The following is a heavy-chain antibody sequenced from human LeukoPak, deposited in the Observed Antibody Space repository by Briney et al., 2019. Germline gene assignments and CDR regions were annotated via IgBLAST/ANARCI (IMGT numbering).Heavy chain of an antibody. J-gene: IGHJ4*02. D-gene: IGHD6-19*01. Sequence: ASVEVSCKASGYTFTSYAMNWVRQAPGQGLEWMGWVNTKTGNPTYVQGFTGRFVFSLDTSVSTAYLQISSLKAEDTAVYYCARDGQWPLTAWGQGTLVTVSS. V-gene: IGHV7-4-1*02. CDR1: GYTFTSYA. CDR2: VNTKTGNP. CDR3: ARDGQWPLTA.